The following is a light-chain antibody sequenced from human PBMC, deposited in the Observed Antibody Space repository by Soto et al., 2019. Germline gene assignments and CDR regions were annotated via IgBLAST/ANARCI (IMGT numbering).Light chain of an antibody. J-gene: IGKJ5*01. CDR3: QQYDNLPTFT. CDR2: DAS. V-gene: IGKV1-33*01. Sequence: DIQMTQSPSSLSASVGDRVTITCQASQDISNYLNWYQQKPGKAPKLLIYDASNLETGVPSRFSGSGSVTDFTFTISSLQPADIATYYCQQYDNLPTFTVGQGTRLEIK. CDR1: QDISNY.